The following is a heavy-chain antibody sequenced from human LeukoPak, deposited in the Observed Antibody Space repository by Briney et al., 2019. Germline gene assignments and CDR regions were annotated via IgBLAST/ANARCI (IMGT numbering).Heavy chain of an antibody. CDR3: ARSGGYDSNYYYYGMDV. V-gene: IGHV3-30-3*01. Sequence: GGSLRLSCAASGFTFSSYAMHWVRQAPGKGLEWVAAISYDGSNKYYADSVKGRFTISRDNSKNTLYLQMNSLRAEDTAVYYCARSGGYDSNYYYYGMDVWGQGTTVTVSS. J-gene: IGHJ6*02. CDR2: ISYDGSNK. D-gene: IGHD5-12*01. CDR1: GFTFSSYA.